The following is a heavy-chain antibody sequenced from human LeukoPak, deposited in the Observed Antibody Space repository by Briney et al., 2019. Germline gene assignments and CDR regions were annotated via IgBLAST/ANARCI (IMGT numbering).Heavy chain of an antibody. CDR2: FDPEDGET. Sequence: ASVKVSCKVSGYTLTELSMHWVRQAPGKGLEWMGGFDPEDGETIYAQKFQGRVTMTEDTSTDTAYMELSSLRSEDTAVYYCATTSLNYYDSGGYDYWGQGTLVTVSS. CDR3: ATTSLNYYDSGGYDY. CDR1: GYTLTELS. J-gene: IGHJ4*02. D-gene: IGHD3-22*01. V-gene: IGHV1-24*01.